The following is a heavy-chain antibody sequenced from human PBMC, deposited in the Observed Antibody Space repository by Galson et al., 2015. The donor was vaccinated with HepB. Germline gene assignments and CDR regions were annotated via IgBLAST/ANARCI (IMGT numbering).Heavy chain of an antibody. V-gene: IGHV3-23*01. D-gene: IGHD3-22*01. CDR3: AKEFRAGDSSGFFDL. Sequence: SLRLSCAVSGFTFSSYAMSWVRQAPGKGLEWVSAISGAGGSRYYADSVKGQFTISRDNSKNTLYVQMDSLRAEDTAVYYCAKEFRAGDSSGFFDLWGRGTLVTVSS. CDR2: ISGAGGSR. CDR1: GFTFSSYA. J-gene: IGHJ2*01.